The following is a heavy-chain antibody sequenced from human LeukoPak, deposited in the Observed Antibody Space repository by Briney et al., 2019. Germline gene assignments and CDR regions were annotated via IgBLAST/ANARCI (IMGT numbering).Heavy chain of an antibody. CDR2: IYHSGST. V-gene: IGHV4-34*01. D-gene: IGHD3-9*01. CDR1: GGSFSGYY. CDR3: ARAGEYYDILTGYYLTHYYFDY. J-gene: IGHJ4*02. Sequence: SETLSLTCAVYGGSFSGYYWSWIRQPPGKGLEWIGSIYHSGSTYYNPSLKSRVTISVDTSKSQFSLKLGSVTAADTAVYYCARAGEYYDILTGYYLTHYYFDYWGQGTLVTVSS.